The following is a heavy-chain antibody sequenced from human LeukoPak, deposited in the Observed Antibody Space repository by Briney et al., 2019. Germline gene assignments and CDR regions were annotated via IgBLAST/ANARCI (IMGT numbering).Heavy chain of an antibody. CDR3: ARATSYGASYYYYGMDV. CDR2: IWNDGSDD. V-gene: IGHV3-33*01. D-gene: IGHD4-17*01. Sequence: PGGSLRLSCAASGFSFSSYGMHWVRQAPGKGLEWVAVIWNDGSDDYYKDSVKGRFTISRDNSKNTLYLQMNSLRAEDTAVYYCARATSYGASYYYYGMDVWGQGTTVTVSS. CDR1: GFSFSSYG. J-gene: IGHJ6*02.